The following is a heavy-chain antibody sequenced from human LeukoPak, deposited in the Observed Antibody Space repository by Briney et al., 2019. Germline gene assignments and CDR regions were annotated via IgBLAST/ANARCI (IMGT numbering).Heavy chain of an antibody. J-gene: IGHJ6*03. V-gene: IGHV3-48*04. CDR2: ISTTSTTK. CDR3: ARDNDYYYYHMDV. CDR1: GFTFSSYS. Sequence: GGSLRLSCAASGFTFSSYSMKWVRQAPGKGLEWVSYISTTSTTKYYADSVKGRFTISRDNAKKSLYLQMNSLRAEDTAVYYCARDNDYYYYHMDVWGNGTTVTVSS.